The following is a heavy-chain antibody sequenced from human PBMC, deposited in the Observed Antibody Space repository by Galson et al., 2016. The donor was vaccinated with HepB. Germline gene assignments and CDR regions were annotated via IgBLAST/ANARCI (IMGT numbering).Heavy chain of an antibody. Sequence: TLSLTCTVSGGSISSGSYYCSWIRQPAGKGLEYIGRIYTSGSTNYNPSLKSRVTISVDSSKNQFSLKLSSVTAADPAVYYCARETGITVVREDYYYYMDVWGKGTTVTVSS. D-gene: IGHD3-10*01. J-gene: IGHJ6*03. CDR3: ARETGITVVREDYYYYMDV. CDR1: GGSISSGSYY. CDR2: IYTSGST. V-gene: IGHV4-61*02.